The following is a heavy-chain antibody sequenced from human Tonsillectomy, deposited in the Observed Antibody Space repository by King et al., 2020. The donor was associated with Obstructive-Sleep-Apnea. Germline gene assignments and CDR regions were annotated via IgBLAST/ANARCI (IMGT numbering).Heavy chain of an antibody. CDR3: AREDIAAAGIYYFDY. CDR2: IISSSSYI. D-gene: IGHD6-13*01. V-gene: IGHV3-21*01. CDR1: GFTFSSYS. J-gene: IGHJ4*02. Sequence: VQLVESGGGLVKPGGSLRLSCAASGFTFSSYSMNWVRQAPGKGLEWVSSIISSSSYIYYADSVKGRFTIPRDNAKNSLYLQMNSLRAEDTAVYYCAREDIAAAGIYYFDYWGQGTLVTVSS.